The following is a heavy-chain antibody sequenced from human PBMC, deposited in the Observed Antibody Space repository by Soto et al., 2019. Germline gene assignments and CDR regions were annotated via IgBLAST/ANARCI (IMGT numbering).Heavy chain of an antibody. CDR3: ARQLSGSSPLDY. D-gene: IGHD6-13*01. J-gene: IGHJ4*02. CDR2: ISSSSSYI. Sequence: GGSLRLSCAASGFTFSSYSMNWVRQAPGKGLEWVSSISSSSSYIYYADSVKGRFTISRDNAKNSLYLQMNSLRAEDTAVYYCARQLSGSSPLDYWGQGTLVTVSS. V-gene: IGHV3-21*01. CDR1: GFTFSSYS.